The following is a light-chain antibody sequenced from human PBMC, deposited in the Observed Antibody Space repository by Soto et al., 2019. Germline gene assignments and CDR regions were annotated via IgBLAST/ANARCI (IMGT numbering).Light chain of an antibody. CDR1: SGSVSTNYY. CDR3: VLYMGAGSVV. V-gene: IGLV8-61*01. J-gene: IGLJ2*01. CDR2: NTN. Sequence: QAVVTQEPSFSVSPGGTVTLTCGLNSGSVSTNYYPTWYQQTPGQAPRTLIYNTNTRSSGVTDRFSGSIVGNKAALTISGAQADDECDYYCVLYMGAGSVVFGGGTKLTVL.